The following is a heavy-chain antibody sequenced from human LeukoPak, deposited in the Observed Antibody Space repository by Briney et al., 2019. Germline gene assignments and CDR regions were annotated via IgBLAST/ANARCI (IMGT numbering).Heavy chain of an antibody. Sequence: SETLSLTCTVSGGSISSYYWSWIRQPPGKGLEWIGYISYSRSTNYNPSLKSRVTISVDTSKNQFSLKLTSVTAADTAVYYCARHRRYDILTVDYWGQGTLITVSS. CDR3: ARHRRYDILTVDY. CDR1: GGSISSYY. J-gene: IGHJ4*02. D-gene: IGHD3-9*01. CDR2: ISYSRST. V-gene: IGHV4-59*08.